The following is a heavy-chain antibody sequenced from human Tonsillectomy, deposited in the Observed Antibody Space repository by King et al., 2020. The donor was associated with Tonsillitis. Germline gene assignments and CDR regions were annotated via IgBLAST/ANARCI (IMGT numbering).Heavy chain of an antibody. CDR2: ISYDGSNK. CDR1: GFTFSSYG. D-gene: IGHD3-10*01. CDR3: AKVHGSGSYYYYYGMDV. Sequence: VQLVESGGGVVQPGRSLRLSCAASGFTFSSYGMHWVRQAPGKGLEWVAVISYDGSNKYYVDSVKGRFTVSRDISKNTLYLQMNSLRAEDTAVYYCAKVHGSGSYYYYYGMDVWGQGTTVTVSS. J-gene: IGHJ6*02. V-gene: IGHV3-30*18.